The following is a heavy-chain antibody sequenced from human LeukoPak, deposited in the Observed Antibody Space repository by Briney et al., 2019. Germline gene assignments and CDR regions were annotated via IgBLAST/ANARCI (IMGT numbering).Heavy chain of an antibody. CDR3: ARDRMRYSYGSGDIDY. CDR2: ISYDGSNK. D-gene: IGHD5-18*01. CDR1: GFTFSSYA. J-gene: IGHJ4*02. V-gene: IGHV3-30-3*01. Sequence: GGSLRLSCAASGFTFSSYAMHWVRQAPGKGLEGVAVISYDGSNKYYADSVKGRFTISRDNSKNTLYLQMNSLRAEDTAVYYCARDRMRYSYGSGDIDYWGQGSLVTVSS.